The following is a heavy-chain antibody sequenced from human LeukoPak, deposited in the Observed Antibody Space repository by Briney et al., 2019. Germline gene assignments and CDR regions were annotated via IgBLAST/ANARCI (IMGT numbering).Heavy chain of an antibody. V-gene: IGHV3-7*01. CDR2: IKQDGSEK. J-gene: IGHJ6*02. D-gene: IGHD4-17*01. CDR1: GFTFSSYW. CDR3: ALKKHDYGDYGPNYYYGMDV. Sequence: PGGSLRLSCAASGFTFSSYWMSWVRQAPGKGLEWVANIKQDGSEKYYVDSVKGRFTISRDNAKNSLYLQMNSLRAEDTAVYYCALKKHDYGDYGPNYYYGMDVWGQGTTVTVSS.